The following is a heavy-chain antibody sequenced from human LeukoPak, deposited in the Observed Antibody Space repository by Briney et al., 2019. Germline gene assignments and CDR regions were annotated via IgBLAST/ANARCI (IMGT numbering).Heavy chain of an antibody. J-gene: IGHJ3*02. D-gene: IGHD2-15*01. CDR1: GFTFSNYA. CDR2: ITGSGGGT. Sequence: PGGSLRLSCAASGFTFSNYAMIWVRQVPEKGLEWVSAITGSGGGTYYADSVKGRFTISRDNAKNSLYLQMNSLRAEDTAVYYCARDEGLIVALLNPSFDIWGQGTMVTISS. V-gene: IGHV3-23*01. CDR3: ARDEGLIVALLNPSFDI.